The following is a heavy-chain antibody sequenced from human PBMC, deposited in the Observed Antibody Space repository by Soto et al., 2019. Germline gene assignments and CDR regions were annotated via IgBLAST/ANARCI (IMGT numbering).Heavy chain of an antibody. Sequence: PSETLSLTCAVSGDSISSHYWNWVRQTPGKGLEWIGCIYFTGSTIYNPSLESRVTMSVDTSKTQFSLRLSSVTAADTAVYYCAGFPVNPGTDSSPIFDSPGQGTLVTLPS. D-gene: IGHD3-22*01. CDR2: IYFTGST. V-gene: IGHV4-59*08. CDR3: AGFPVNPGTDSSPIFDS. J-gene: IGHJ4*02. CDR1: GDSISSHY.